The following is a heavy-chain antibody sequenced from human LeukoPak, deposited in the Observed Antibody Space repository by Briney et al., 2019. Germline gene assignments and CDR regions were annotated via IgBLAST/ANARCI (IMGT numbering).Heavy chain of an antibody. CDR1: GFTFCNYV. D-gene: IGHD1-1*01. Sequence: SGGSLRLSCTASGFTFCNYVMRWVRQAPGKGLEGVSSISDSGIDTYYADSVRGRFTISRDNSKNTVFLQMNSLRAEDTAVYYCAKENGPEDYWGQGTLVTVSS. J-gene: IGHJ4*02. CDR3: AKENGPEDY. CDR2: ISDSGIDT. V-gene: IGHV3-23*01.